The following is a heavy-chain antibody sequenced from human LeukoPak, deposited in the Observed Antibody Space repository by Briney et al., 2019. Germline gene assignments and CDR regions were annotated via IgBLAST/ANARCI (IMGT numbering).Heavy chain of an antibody. D-gene: IGHD3-10*01. V-gene: IGHV3-49*03. Sequence: PGGSLRLSCKGSGVTFSDCAVTWFRQTPGKGLEWVGFVRTKTHGGAPETAASVRGRFNVSRDDSAGIAYLQMTSLRTEDTAMYYCARVNFRDYRGYTWFEPWGQGTLATVSS. J-gene: IGHJ5*02. CDR2: VRTKTHGGAP. CDR1: GVTFSDCA. CDR3: ARVNFRDYRGYTWFEP.